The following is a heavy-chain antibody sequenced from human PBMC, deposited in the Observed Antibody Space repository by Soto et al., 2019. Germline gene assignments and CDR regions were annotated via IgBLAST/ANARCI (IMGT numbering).Heavy chain of an antibody. D-gene: IGHD6-25*01. J-gene: IGHJ4*02. Sequence: QLLLQESGPGLVKPSETLSLTCTVSGGPINSGNYYWGWIRQPPGKGLGWIGRIFSDGTTYYNPSRESPATIAVDTSKNQFSLNVTSVTSSDTAIYYCLSLVPAAGGGDNWGQGTQGTVSS. CDR2: IFSDGTT. CDR1: GGPINSGNYY. CDR3: LSLVPAAGGGDN. V-gene: IGHV4-39*01.